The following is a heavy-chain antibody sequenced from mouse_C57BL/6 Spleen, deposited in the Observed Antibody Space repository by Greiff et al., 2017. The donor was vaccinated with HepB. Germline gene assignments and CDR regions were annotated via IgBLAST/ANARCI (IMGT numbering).Heavy chain of an antibody. CDR3: ARGNGVPYAMDY. V-gene: IGHV1-80*01. CDR1: GYAFSSYW. CDR2: IYPGDGDT. J-gene: IGHJ4*01. Sequence: QVQLQQSGAELVKPGASVKISCKASGYAFSSYWMNWVKQRPGKGLEWIGQIYPGDGDTNYNGKFKGKATLTADKSSSTAYMQLSSLTSEDSAVYFCARGNGVPYAMDYWGQGTSVTVSS.